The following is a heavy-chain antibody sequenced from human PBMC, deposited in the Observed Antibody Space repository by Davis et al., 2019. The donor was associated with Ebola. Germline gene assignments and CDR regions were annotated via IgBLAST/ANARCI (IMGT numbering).Heavy chain of an antibody. Sequence: GGSLRLSCAASGFTFSSYAMSWVRQAPGKGLEWVSVISGSGGSTYYADSVKGRFTISRDNSKNTLYLQMNSLKTEDTAVYYCTTVAREGDYWGQGTLVTVSS. CDR3: TTVAREGDY. D-gene: IGHD5-12*01. CDR1: GFTFSSYA. CDR2: ISGSGGST. V-gene: IGHV3-23*01. J-gene: IGHJ4*02.